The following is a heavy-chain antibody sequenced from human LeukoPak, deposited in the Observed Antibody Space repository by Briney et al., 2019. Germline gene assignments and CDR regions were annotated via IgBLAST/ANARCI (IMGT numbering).Heavy chain of an antibody. CDR3: ARDSPGSLGGAYGVFDY. J-gene: IGHJ4*02. V-gene: IGHV3-21*01. D-gene: IGHD4-17*01. CDR2: ISSSSSYI. CDR1: GFTFSSYS. Sequence: GGSLRLSCAASGFTFSSYSMNWVRQAPGKGLEWVSSISSSSSYIYYADSVKGRFTISRDNAKNSLYLQMNSLRAEDTAVYYCARDSPGSLGGAYGVFDYWGQGTLVTVSS.